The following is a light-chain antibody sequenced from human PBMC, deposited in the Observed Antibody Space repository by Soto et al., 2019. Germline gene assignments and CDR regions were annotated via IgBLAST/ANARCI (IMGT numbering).Light chain of an antibody. CDR2: EGS. J-gene: IGLJ3*02. CDR1: SSDVGSYNL. Sequence: QSALTPPASVSGSPGQSITISCTGTSSDVGSYNLVSWYQQHPGKAPKLMIYEGSKRPSGVSNRFSGSKSGNTASLTISGLQAEDEADYYCCSYAGSYTFVVFGGGTKLTVL. V-gene: IGLV2-23*03. CDR3: CSYAGSYTFVV.